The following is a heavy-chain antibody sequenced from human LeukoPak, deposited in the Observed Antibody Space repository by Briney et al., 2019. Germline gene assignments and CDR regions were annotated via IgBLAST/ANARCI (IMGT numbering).Heavy chain of an antibody. D-gene: IGHD3-10*01. CDR2: INPSGGST. Sequence: APVKVSCKASGYTFTSYYMHWVRQAPGQGLEWMGIINPSGGSTSYAQKFQGRVTMTRDMSTSTVYMELSSLRSEDTAVYYCAREANGSGSYHYWGQGTLVTVSS. V-gene: IGHV1-46*01. CDR3: AREANGSGSYHY. CDR1: GYTFTSYY. J-gene: IGHJ4*02.